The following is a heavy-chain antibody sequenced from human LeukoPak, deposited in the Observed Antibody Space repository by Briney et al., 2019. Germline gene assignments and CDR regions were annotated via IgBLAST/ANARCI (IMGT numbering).Heavy chain of an antibody. CDR3: ARQAYSSGWYTSCYFDY. D-gene: IGHD6-19*01. CDR1: GYTFTSYG. Sequence: SVKVSCKASGYTFTSYGISWVRQAPGQGLEWMGGIIPIFGTANYAQKFQGRVTITADESTSTAYMELSSLRSEDTAVYYCARQAYSSGWYTSCYFDYWGQGTLVTVSS. J-gene: IGHJ4*02. CDR2: IIPIFGTA. V-gene: IGHV1-69*13.